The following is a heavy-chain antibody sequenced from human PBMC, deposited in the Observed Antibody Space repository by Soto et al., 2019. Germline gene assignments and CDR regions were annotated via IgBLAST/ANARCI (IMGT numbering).Heavy chain of an antibody. CDR3: AHAYGGRSLY. V-gene: IGHV2-5*02. CDR1: GFSLTTDRVG. D-gene: IGHD1-26*01. Sequence: QISWKASGPTLMKPTQTLTLACTFSGFSLTTDRVGVGWIRQPPGEALEWLAVIYWDDSKTYRPSLESRLTITKDTSKNQVALTMTNMDSLDTATYYCAHAYGGRSLYWGQGTLVTVSS. CDR2: IYWDDSK. J-gene: IGHJ4*02.